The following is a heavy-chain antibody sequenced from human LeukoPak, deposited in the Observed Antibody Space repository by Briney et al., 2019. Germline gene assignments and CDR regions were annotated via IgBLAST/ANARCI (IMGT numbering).Heavy chain of an antibody. CDR2: ILNDGSAT. V-gene: IGHV3-74*01. J-gene: IGHJ2*01. CDR3: AREADGAHNWYLDL. Sequence: PGGSPRLSCAASGFTFSDYWMHWVRQVPGKGLVWVARILNDGSATTYADFVKGRFTISRDNAKNTLYLQMNSLRVEDTAVYYCAREADGAHNWYLDLWGRGTLVPVSS. D-gene: IGHD4/OR15-4a*01. CDR1: GFTFSDYW.